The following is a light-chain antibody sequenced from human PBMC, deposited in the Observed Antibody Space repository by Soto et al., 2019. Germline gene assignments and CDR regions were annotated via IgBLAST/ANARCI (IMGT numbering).Light chain of an antibody. CDR1: SSDVGGSKY. V-gene: IGLV2-8*01. CDR3: NSYAGTSNV. CDR2: EVS. Sequence: QSALTQPPSASGSPGQSVTISCTGTSSDVGGSKYVSWYQQHPGKAPKLIIYEVSERPSGGPDRFSGSKSGNTASLTVSGLQAEDEAHYYCNSYAGTSNVFGTGTKVTVL. J-gene: IGLJ1*01.